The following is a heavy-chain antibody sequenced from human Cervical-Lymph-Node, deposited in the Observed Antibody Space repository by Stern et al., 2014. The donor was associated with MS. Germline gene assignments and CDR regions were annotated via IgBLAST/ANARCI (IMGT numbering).Heavy chain of an antibody. D-gene: IGHD5-24*01. V-gene: IGHV3-33*01. CDR2: AWYDGSTA. CDR1: GFTFNNYG. Sequence: VQLVESGGGVVQPGTSLRLSCAASGFTFNNYGMHWVRQAPGKGLEWVALAWYDGSTAYYTNSVKGRFTLSKDNSKNTMSLQMNSLTAEDTAVYYCARGHIPYAYNSLFDYWGQGTLVTVPS. J-gene: IGHJ4*02. CDR3: ARGHIPYAYNSLFDY.